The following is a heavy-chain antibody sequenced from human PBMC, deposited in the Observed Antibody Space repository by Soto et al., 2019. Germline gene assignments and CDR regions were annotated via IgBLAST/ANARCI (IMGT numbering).Heavy chain of an antibody. Sequence: ASVKVSCKASRGTFSSYAISWVRQAPGQGLEWMGGSIPIFGTANYAQKSQGRVTITADESTSTAYMELSSLRSEDTAVYSCARDRCYASSGYYGLDYWGQGTLVTVSS. CDR1: RGTFSSYA. CDR3: ARDRCYASSGYYGLDY. CDR2: SIPIFGTA. V-gene: IGHV1-69*13. J-gene: IGHJ4*02. D-gene: IGHD3-22*01.